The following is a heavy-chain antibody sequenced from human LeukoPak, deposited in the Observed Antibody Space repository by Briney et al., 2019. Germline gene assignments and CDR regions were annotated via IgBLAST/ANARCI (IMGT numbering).Heavy chain of an antibody. J-gene: IGHJ1*01. Sequence: ASVKVSCKASGYTFTTYDINWVRQAPGQGLEWMGWINPNSGNTAYAQNFQGRVTMTRDSSRSTVYMELSSLKSEDTAVYYCARGWPWGDSWGQGSPVTVSS. D-gene: IGHD3-16*01. CDR2: INPNSGNT. CDR1: GYTFTTYD. V-gene: IGHV1-8*01. CDR3: ARGWPWGDS.